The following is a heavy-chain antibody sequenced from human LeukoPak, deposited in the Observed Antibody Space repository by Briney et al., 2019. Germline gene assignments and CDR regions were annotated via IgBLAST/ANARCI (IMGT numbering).Heavy chain of an antibody. CDR3: AKPQDIVVVPAAIRYYFDY. CDR2: IRYDGSNK. Sequence: GGSLRLSCAASGFTFSSYGMHWVRQAPGKGLEWVAFIRYDGSNKYYADSAKGRFTISRDNSKNTLYLQMNSLRAEDTAVYYCAKPQDIVVVPAAIRYYFDYWGQGTLVTVSS. CDR1: GFTFSSYG. D-gene: IGHD2-2*01. J-gene: IGHJ4*02. V-gene: IGHV3-30*02.